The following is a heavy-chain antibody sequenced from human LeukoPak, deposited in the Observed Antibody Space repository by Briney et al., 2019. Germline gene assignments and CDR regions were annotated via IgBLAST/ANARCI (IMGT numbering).Heavy chain of an antibody. CDR1: GDGVSSKSAT. Sequence: SQTLSLTCAISGDGVSSKSATWNWIRQSPSRGLEWLGRTYYRSKWYNDYAVSVKSRITINPDTSKNQLSLQLNSVTPEDTAVYYCARVGHPWGIEDAFDIWGQGTMVTVSS. V-gene: IGHV6-1*01. CDR3: ARVGHPWGIEDAFDI. D-gene: IGHD3-16*01. J-gene: IGHJ3*02. CDR2: TYYRSKWYN.